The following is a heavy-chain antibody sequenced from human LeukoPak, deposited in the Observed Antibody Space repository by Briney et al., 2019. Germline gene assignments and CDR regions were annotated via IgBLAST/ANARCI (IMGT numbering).Heavy chain of an antibody. V-gene: IGHV4-39*01. CDR3: ARWRWLQFHWFDP. Sequence: SETLSLTCTVSGGSISSSSYYWGWIRQPPGKGLEWIGSIYYSGSTYYNPSLKSRVTISVDTSKNQFSLKLSSVTAADTAVYYCARWRWLQFHWFDPWGQGTLVTVSS. D-gene: IGHD5-24*01. CDR2: IYYSGST. CDR1: GGSISSSSYY. J-gene: IGHJ5*02.